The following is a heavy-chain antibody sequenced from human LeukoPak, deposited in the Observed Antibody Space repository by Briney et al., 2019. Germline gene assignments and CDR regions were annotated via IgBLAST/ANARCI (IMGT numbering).Heavy chain of an antibody. CDR2: ISGSGGST. CDR3: ADRVGIVVVPAATNNDAFDI. Sequence: PGGSLRLSCAASGFTLSSYAMRWVCEAPGKGLEWVSAISGSGGSTYYADSVKSRFNISRDNSKNTLYLQMNSLRAEDTAVYYCADRVGIVVVPAATNNDAFDIWGQGTMVTVSS. J-gene: IGHJ3*02. D-gene: IGHD2-2*01. CDR1: GFTLSSYA. V-gene: IGHV3-23*01.